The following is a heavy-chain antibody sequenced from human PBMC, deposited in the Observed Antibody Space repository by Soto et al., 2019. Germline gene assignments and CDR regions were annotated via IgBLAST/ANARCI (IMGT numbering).Heavy chain of an antibody. CDR3: AGSLTGQWFDP. D-gene: IGHD1-1*01. Sequence: SETLSLTCTFSGYSISKNYWNLVRQPPGKGLEWIAYIHYSGSTKYNPSLKSRVTISLDTSKNKFSLELRSVTAADTAVYFCAGSLTGQWFDPWGQGTQVTVSS. CDR2: IHYSGST. J-gene: IGHJ5*02. V-gene: IGHV4-59*01. CDR1: GYSISKNY.